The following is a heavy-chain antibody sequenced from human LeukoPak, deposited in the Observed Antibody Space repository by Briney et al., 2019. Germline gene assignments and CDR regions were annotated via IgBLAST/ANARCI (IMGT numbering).Heavy chain of an antibody. CDR3: AREGGYSSPFNY. V-gene: IGHV4-59*01. CDR2: IYYSGST. CDR1: GGSISSYY. D-gene: IGHD6-13*01. J-gene: IGHJ4*02. Sequence: SETLSLTCTVSGGSISSYYWSWIRQPPGKGLEWIGYIYYSGSTNYNPSLKSRVTISVDTSKNQFSLKLNSVTAADTAVYYCAREGGYSSPFNYWAREPWSPSPQ.